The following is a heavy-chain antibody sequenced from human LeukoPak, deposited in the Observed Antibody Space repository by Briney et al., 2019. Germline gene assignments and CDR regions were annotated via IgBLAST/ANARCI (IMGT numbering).Heavy chain of an antibody. V-gene: IGHV3-23*01. J-gene: IGHJ4*02. D-gene: IGHD5-12*01. CDR3: ARDSWLRFLFDY. CDR2: ISDDGRST. Sequence: GGSLRLSCAASGFTFNNYAMSWVRQAPGKGLEWVSAISDDGRSTYYADSVKGRFTISRDNSKSTLYLQMNSLRDEDTAVYYCARDSWLRFLFDYWGQGTLVTVSS. CDR1: GFTFNNYA.